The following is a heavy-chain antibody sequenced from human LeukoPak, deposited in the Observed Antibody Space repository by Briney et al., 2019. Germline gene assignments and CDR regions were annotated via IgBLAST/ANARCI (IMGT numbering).Heavy chain of an antibody. V-gene: IGHV1-46*01. Sequence: ASVKVLLTASGYTFTTYYIRWVRQAPGQGLEWMGIINPVGGSTTYAHRFQGRLTMTRDTSTSTVYMELSSLRSEDTAVYYCARVNDFWSGYFDSWGQGTLVTVSS. CDR3: ARVNDFWSGYFDS. CDR1: GYTFTTYY. D-gene: IGHD3-3*01. CDR2: INPVGGST. J-gene: IGHJ5*01.